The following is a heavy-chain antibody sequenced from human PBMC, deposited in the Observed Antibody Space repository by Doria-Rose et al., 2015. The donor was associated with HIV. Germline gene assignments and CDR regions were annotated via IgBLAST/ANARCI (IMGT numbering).Heavy chain of an antibody. Sequence: QVTLKESGPVLVKPTETLTLTCTVSGVSLSSPGMGVSWIRQPPWKDLEWLANIVSDDERSYKTSLKSRLTISRGTSKSQVVLTMTDMDPVDTATYYCARIKSGRWYHKYYFDFWGQGTLVIVSA. V-gene: IGHV2-26*01. D-gene: IGHD6-13*01. J-gene: IGHJ4*02. CDR2: IVSDDER. CDR3: ARIKSGRWYHKYYFDF. CDR1: GVSLSSPGMG.